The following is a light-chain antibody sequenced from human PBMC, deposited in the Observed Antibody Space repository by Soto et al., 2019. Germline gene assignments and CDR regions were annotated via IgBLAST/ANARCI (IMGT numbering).Light chain of an antibody. CDR1: QSVSSN. J-gene: IGKJ1*01. CDR2: AAS. CDR3: QQYNNWPPWT. V-gene: IGKV3-15*01. Sequence: EIVMTQSPATLSVSPGERATLSCRASQSVSSNLAWYQQKPGQAPRLLIYAASTRATGIPARFSGSGSGTEFTLTISSLQSEDFAVYYCQQYNNWPPWTFGQGTKE.